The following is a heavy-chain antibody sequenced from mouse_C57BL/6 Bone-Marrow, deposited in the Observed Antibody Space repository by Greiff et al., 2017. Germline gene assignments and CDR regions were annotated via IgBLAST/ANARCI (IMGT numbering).Heavy chain of an antibody. CDR1: GYTFTDYY. CDR3: ARESIYYDYDDAMDY. V-gene: IGHV1-26*01. CDR2: INPNNGGT. J-gene: IGHJ4*01. Sequence: EVQLQQSGPELVKPGASVKISCKASGYTFTDYYMNWVKQSHGKSLEWIGDINPNNGGTSYNQKFKGKATVTVDKSSSTAYMELRSLTSEDSAVYYCARESIYYDYDDAMDYWGQGTSVTVSS. D-gene: IGHD2-4*01.